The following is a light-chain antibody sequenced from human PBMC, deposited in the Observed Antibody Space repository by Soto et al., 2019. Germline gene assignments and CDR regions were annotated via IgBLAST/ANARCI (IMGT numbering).Light chain of an antibody. CDR2: GTS. CDR1: QSVSSTY. Sequence: EVVLRQSPATLSLYPGERATLSCRASQSVSSTYLAWYQQQPGQAPRLLMSGTSNRATGTPDRFSGSGSGTDFTLTISRLEPEDFAVYYCQQYGSPPITFGQVTRLEIK. J-gene: IGKJ5*01. V-gene: IGKV3-20*01. CDR3: QQYGSPPIT.